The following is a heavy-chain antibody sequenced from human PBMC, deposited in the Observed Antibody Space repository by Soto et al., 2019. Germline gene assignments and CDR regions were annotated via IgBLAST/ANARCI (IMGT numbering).Heavy chain of an antibody. V-gene: IGHV3-74*01. CDR1: GFTLSTYW. D-gene: IGHD2-15*01. CDR3: ARTFVDGMAGFGP. J-gene: IGHJ5*02. CDR2: ISSGGTYT. Sequence: EVQLVESGGGLVQPGGSLRLSCAASGFTLSTYWMHWVRQVPGKGLVWVSRISSGGTYTNYADSVKGRFTISRDSARNTLFLQMNYLRGEDTAVYYCARTFVDGMAGFGPWGQGTLVTVSS.